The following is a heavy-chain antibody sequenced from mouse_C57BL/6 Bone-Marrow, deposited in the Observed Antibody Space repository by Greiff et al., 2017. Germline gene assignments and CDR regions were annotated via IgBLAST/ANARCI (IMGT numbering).Heavy chain of an antibody. CDR2: INPNNGGT. V-gene: IGHV1-18*01. D-gene: IGHD1-1*01. J-gene: IGHJ3*01. CDR3: ARGAITTVVPPWFAY. CDR1: GYTFTDYN. Sequence: VQLKQSGPELVKPGASVKIPCKASGYTFTDYNMDWVKQSHGKSLAWIGDINPNNGGTIYNQKFKGKATLTVDKSSSTAYMELRSLTSEDTAVYYCARGAITTVVPPWFAYWGQGTLVTVSA.